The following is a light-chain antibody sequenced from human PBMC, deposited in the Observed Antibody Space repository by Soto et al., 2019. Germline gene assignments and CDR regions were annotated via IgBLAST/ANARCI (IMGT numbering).Light chain of an antibody. CDR1: SSNIGAGYD. CDR2: GNS. V-gene: IGLV1-40*01. Sequence: QSVLTQPPSVSGAPGQRVTISCTGSSSNIGAGYDVHWYQQLPGTAPKLLIYGNSNRPSGVPDLFSGSKSGTSASLAITGLQAEDEADYYCQSYDSSLRGVFGSGTKLTVL. J-gene: IGLJ1*01. CDR3: QSYDSSLRGV.